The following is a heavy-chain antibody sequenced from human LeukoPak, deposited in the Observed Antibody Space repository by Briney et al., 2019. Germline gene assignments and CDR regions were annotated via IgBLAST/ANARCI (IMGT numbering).Heavy chain of an antibody. V-gene: IGHV3-23*01. CDR1: GFTFSRYA. CDR3: AHRNHDGSGSYYYYFDY. CDR2: ISGSGGST. Sequence: GGSLRLSCAASGFTFSRYAMSWVRQAPGKGLELVSGISGSGGSTYYADSVKGRFTISRDNSKNTLYLQMNSLRAEDTAVYYCAHRNHDGSGSYYYYFDYWGQGTLVTVSS. J-gene: IGHJ4*02. D-gene: IGHD3-10*01.